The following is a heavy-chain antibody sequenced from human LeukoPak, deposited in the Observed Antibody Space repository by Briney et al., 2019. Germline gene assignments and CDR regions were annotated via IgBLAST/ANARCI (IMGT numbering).Heavy chain of an antibody. J-gene: IGHJ4*02. CDR3: ATLEFADS. CDR1: GITFITHS. CDR2: ISSRSSTI. D-gene: IGHD3-10*01. V-gene: IGHV3-48*01. Sequence: GGSLRLSCAASGITFITHSLNWVRQVPGKGLEWISYISSRSSTIYYADSVRGRFTTSRDDANSSLYLQMNSLRADDTAVYYCATLEFADSWGQGTPVTVSS.